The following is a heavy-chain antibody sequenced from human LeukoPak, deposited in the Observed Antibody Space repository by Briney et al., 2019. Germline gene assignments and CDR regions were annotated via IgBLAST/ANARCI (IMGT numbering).Heavy chain of an antibody. CDR1: GFMFSSHG. V-gene: IGHV3-48*02. D-gene: IGHD1-7*01. CDR2: IGSGSRTT. Sequence: GGSLRLSCAASGFMFSSHGMNWVRQAPGKGPEWVSYIGSGSRTTYYADSVKARFTISRDNAKNSLYLQMNSLRDEDTAVYYCARKSITGTTTGLFDCWGQGTLVTVPS. CDR3: ARKSITGTTTGLFDC. J-gene: IGHJ4*02.